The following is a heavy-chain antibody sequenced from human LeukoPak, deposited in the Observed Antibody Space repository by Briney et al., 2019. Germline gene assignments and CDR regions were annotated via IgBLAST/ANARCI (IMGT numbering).Heavy chain of an antibody. D-gene: IGHD3-22*01. CDR3: ARDSYYYDSSGLSPGGY. J-gene: IGHJ4*02. CDR2: ISSKANSYAT. V-gene: IGHV3-73*01. CDR1: GFTFSGSA. Sequence: PGGSLKLSCAASGFTFSGSAMHWVRQASGKGLEWVGRISSKANSYATAYAASVKGRFTISRDDSKNTAYLQMNSLRAEDTAVYYCARDSYYYDSSGLSPGGYWGQGTLVTVSS.